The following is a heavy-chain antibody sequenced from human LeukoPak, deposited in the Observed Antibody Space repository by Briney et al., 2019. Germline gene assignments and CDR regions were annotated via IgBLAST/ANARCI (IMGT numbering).Heavy chain of an antibody. CDR2: IYYSGST. CDR3: ARETPDPVTPAPGPSDI. CDR1: GDSTNKNIYY. J-gene: IGHJ3*02. V-gene: IGHV4-31*03. D-gene: IGHD1-1*01. Sequence: SQTLSLTCTVSGDSTNKNIYYWSWIRQHPGKGLEWIGYIYYSGSTYYNPSLKSRVTISIDTSKMQFSLNLRSVTAADTAIYYCARETPDPVTPAPGPSDIWGQGTMVIVSS.